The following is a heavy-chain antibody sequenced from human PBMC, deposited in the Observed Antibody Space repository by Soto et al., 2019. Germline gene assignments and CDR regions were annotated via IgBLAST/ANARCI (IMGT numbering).Heavy chain of an antibody. Sequence: ASVKVSCKASGYTFTGYYMHWVRQAPGQGLEWMGWINPNSGGTNYAQKFQGWVTMTRDTSISTAYMELSRLRSDDTAVYYCARDKSLYYDFWSGYYRTERLEYYFDYWGQGTLVTVSS. CDR3: ARDKSLYYDFWSGYYRTERLEYYFDY. CDR2: INPNSGGT. D-gene: IGHD3-3*01. V-gene: IGHV1-2*04. J-gene: IGHJ4*02. CDR1: GYTFTGYY.